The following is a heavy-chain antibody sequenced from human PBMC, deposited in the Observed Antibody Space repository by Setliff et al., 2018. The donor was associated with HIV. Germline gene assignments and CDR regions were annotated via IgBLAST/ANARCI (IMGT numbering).Heavy chain of an antibody. Sequence: PGGSLRLSCAASGFTFSSYAMSWVRQAPGKGLEWVSTTSTSGANTYDADSMKGRFTISRDNSKNTLYLQMNSLTAEDTAVYYCARENYYVIEYWGQGTLVTVSS. J-gene: IGHJ4*02. D-gene: IGHD3-10*02. CDR3: ARENYYVIEY. V-gene: IGHV3-23*01. CDR2: TSTSGANT. CDR1: GFTFSSYA.